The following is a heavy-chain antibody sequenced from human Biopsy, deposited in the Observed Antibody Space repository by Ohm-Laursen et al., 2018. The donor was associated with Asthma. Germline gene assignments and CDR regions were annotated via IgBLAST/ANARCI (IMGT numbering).Heavy chain of an antibody. Sequence: SVKVSCKASGDSFSNYAIGWVRQAPGQGLEWMGGLIPVLGTPGHAQMFEGRVTITADESTSTAYMELSSLSSEDTAVYYCARGYSGSDRIVYYYSGLEVWGQGTTVTVSS. CDR3: ARGYSGSDRIVYYYSGLEV. CDR1: GDSFSNYA. J-gene: IGHJ6*02. CDR2: LIPVLGTP. D-gene: IGHD5-12*01. V-gene: IGHV1-69*13.